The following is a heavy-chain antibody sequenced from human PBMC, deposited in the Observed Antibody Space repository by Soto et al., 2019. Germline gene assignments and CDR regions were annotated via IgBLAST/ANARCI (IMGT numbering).Heavy chain of an antibody. CDR2: VSGTAKDT. CDR3: ARVHLVAGSAFYCAMDV. CDR1: GFALTSSR. D-gene: IGHD6-6*01. J-gene: IGHJ6*02. V-gene: IGHV3-21*01. Sequence: PGGSLRLSCAASGFALTSSRMNWVRQAPGKGLEWVASVSGTAKDTFSQHSVKRRFAISRDSAGTSLFLRMDSVKVEDTAVYHCARVHLVAGSAFYCAMDVWGPGTAVTVS.